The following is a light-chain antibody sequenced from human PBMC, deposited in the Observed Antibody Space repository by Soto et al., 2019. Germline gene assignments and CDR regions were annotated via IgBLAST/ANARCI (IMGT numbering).Light chain of an antibody. J-gene: IGLJ2*01. CDR2: EVS. CDR1: SGDVGSYNR. Sequence: QSALTQPPSVSGSPGQSVTISCTGTSGDVGSYNRVSWYQQPPGTAPKLMIYEVSNRPSGVPDRFSGSKSGNTASLTISGLQAEDEADYYCSSYTSSSTLGLFGGGTKLTVL. V-gene: IGLV2-18*02. CDR3: SSYTSSSTLGL.